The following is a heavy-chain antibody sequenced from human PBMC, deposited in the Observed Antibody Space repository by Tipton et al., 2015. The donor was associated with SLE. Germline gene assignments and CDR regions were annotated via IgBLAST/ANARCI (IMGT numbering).Heavy chain of an antibody. V-gene: IGHV4-39*07. CDR3: ARASRPFDY. Sequence: TLSLTCTVSGGSISSSSYYWGWIRQPPGKGLEWIGSIYYSGSTYYNPSLKSRVTISVDTSKNQFSLKLSSVTAADTAVYYCARASRPFDYWGQGTLVTVSS. CDR2: IYYSGST. CDR1: GGSISSSSYY. J-gene: IGHJ4*02.